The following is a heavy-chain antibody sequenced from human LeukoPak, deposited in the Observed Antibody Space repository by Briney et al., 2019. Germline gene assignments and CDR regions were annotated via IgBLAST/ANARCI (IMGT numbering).Heavy chain of an antibody. CDR2: VGTAGET. Sequence: GGSLRLSCAASGFTFSSYGMHWVRQPTGKGLEWVSTVGTAGETYYPGSVKGRFTISRENAKNSLYLQMNGLRAGDTAVYYCARGPYCSAGSCYPRDYYYYYMDVWGKGTTVTVSS. CDR3: ARGPYCSAGSCYPRDYYYYYMDV. D-gene: IGHD2-15*01. J-gene: IGHJ6*03. V-gene: IGHV3-13*01. CDR1: GFTFSSYG.